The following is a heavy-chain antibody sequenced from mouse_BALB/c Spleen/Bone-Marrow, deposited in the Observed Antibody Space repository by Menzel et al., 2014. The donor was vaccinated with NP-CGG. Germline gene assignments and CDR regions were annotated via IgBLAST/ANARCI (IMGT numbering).Heavy chain of an antibody. CDR3: ARIYYYGRDY. Sequence: LQESGAELAKPGASVKMSCKASGYTFTNYWMHWVKRRPGQGLEWIGYINPSTGYTEYNQKFKDKATLTADKSSSTAYMQLSSLTSEDSAVYYCARIYYYGRDYWGQGTTLTVSS. CDR1: GYTFTNYW. D-gene: IGHD1-1*01. J-gene: IGHJ2*01. V-gene: IGHV1-7*01. CDR2: INPSTGYT.